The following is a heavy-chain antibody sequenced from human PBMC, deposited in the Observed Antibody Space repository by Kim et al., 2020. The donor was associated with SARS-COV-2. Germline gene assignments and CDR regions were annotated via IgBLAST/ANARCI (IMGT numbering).Heavy chain of an antibody. CDR1: GYSFTSYW. Sequence: SLKISCKGSGYSFTSYWIGWVRQMPGKGLEWMGIIYPGDSDTRYSPSFQGQVTISADKSISTAYLQWSSLKASDTAMYYCARPSSHILPPEAWYFDLWGRGTLVTVSS. J-gene: IGHJ2*01. D-gene: IGHD2-2*02. CDR2: IYPGDSDT. CDR3: ARPSSHILPPEAWYFDL. V-gene: IGHV5-51*01.